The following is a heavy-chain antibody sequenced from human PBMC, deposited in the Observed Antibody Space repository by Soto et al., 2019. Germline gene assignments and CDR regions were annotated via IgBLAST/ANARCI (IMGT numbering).Heavy chain of an antibody. CDR1: GYTFTSYG. D-gene: IGHD5-18*01. CDR3: SRDGTAVAPDP. CDR2: ISAYNGNT. Sequence: QVQLVQSGAEVKKPGASVKVSCKASGYTFTSYGISWVRQAPGQGREWMGWISAYNGNTNYAQKLQGRVTMTTDTCTSTAYRELRSQRSDDTDVYSCSRDGTAVAPDPWGQGTPVTVS. V-gene: IGHV1-18*01. J-gene: IGHJ5*02.